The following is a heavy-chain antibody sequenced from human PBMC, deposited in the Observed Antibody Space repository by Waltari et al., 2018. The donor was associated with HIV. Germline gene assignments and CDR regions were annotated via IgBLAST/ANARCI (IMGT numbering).Heavy chain of an antibody. D-gene: IGHD2-15*01. V-gene: IGHV4-39*01. CDR3: ARAVQGYCSGGSCENYFDY. Sequence: QLQLQESGPGLVKPSETLSLTCTVSGGSIRSSSYHWGWIRQPPGKGLEWIGSIYYSGSTYYNPSHKSRVTISVDTSKNQFSLKLSSVTAADTAVYYCARAVQGYCSGGSCENYFDYWGQGTLVTVSS. CDR2: IYYSGST. J-gene: IGHJ4*02. CDR1: GGSIRSSSYH.